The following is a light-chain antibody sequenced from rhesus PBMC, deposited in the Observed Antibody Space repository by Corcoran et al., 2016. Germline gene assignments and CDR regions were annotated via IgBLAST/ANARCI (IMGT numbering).Light chain of an antibody. CDR3: LQSSDWPYS. J-gene: IGKJ2*01. Sequence: EIVMTQSPATLSLSPGERATLSCRASQSVSSSLAWYQQKPGQAPQLLIYGASSRAPGIPDRFSGTGSGTEFTLTITSLEPEDLGVFFCLQSSDWPYSFGQGTEVEIK. CDR1: QSVSSS. CDR2: GAS. V-gene: IGKV3-24*03.